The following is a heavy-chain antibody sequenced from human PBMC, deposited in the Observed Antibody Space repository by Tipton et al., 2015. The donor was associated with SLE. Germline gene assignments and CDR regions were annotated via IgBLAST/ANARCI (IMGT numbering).Heavy chain of an antibody. CDR3: ARALQNYFDY. CDR2: INHSGST. J-gene: IGHJ4*02. CDR1: GGSFSGYY. V-gene: IGHV4-34*01. Sequence: GLVKPSETLSLTCAVYGGSFSGYYWSWIRQPPGKGLEWIGEINHSGSTNYHPSLKSRVTISIDTSKNQFSLKLSSVTAADTAVYYCARALQNYFDYWGQGTLVTVSS.